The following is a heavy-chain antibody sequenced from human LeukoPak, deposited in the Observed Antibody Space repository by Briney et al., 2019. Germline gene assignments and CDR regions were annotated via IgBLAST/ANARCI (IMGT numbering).Heavy chain of an antibody. CDR2: IYHSGST. CDR1: GYSISNGYY. D-gene: IGHD4-17*01. CDR3: ARRATVTTH. Sequence: SETLSLTCSVSGYSISNGYYWGWIRQPPGKGLEWIGSIYHSGSTYNNPSLKSRVTISVDTSKNQFSLKLSSVTAADTAVYYCARRATVTTHWGQGTLVTVSS. J-gene: IGHJ4*02. V-gene: IGHV4-38-2*02.